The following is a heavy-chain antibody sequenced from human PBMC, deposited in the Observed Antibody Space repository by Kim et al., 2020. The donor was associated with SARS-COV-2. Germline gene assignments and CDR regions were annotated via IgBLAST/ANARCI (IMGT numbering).Heavy chain of an antibody. CDR1: RGSISNYY. J-gene: IGHJ4*02. CDR3: ARHVSSSWLFDY. D-gene: IGHD6-13*01. V-gene: IGHV4-59*08. Sequence: SETLSLTCTVSRGSISNYYWSWIRQPPGKGLEWIGFVYYIGSTNYNPSLKSRVTLSVDTSKNQFSLKLRSVTAADTAVYYCARHVSSSWLFDYWGQGIL. CDR2: VYYIGST.